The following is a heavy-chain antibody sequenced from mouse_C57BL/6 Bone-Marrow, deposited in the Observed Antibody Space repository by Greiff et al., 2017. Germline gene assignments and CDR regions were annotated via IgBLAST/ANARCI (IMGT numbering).Heavy chain of an antibody. CDR2: IDPSDSET. J-gene: IGHJ2*01. Sequence: QVQLKQPGAELVRPGSSVKLSCKASGYTFTSYWMHWVKQRPIQGLEWIGNIDPSDSETHYNQKFKDKATLTVDKSSSTAYMQLSSLTSEDSAVYYCARYRDDFYFDYWGQGTTLTVSS. CDR3: ARYRDDFYFDY. D-gene: IGHD2-14*01. CDR1: GYTFTSYW. V-gene: IGHV1-52*01.